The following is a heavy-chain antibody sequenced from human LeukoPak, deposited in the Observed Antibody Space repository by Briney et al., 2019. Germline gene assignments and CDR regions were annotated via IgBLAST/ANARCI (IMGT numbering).Heavy chain of an antibody. Sequence: GGSLRLSCAASGFPFSSYEMNWVRQAPGKGLEWVSYIGSDGNTVYYADSLKGRFTISRGNAKNSLYLQMNSLRAEDTAIYYCARDIADYGDAFDIWGQGTMVTVSS. CDR1: GFPFSSYE. J-gene: IGHJ3*02. CDR2: IGSDGNTV. D-gene: IGHD4-17*01. CDR3: ARDIADYGDAFDI. V-gene: IGHV3-48*03.